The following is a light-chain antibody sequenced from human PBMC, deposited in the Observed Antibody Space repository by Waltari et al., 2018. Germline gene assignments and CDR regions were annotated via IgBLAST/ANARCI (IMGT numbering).Light chain of an antibody. CDR1: NSDIGYYNY. CDR2: DGT. V-gene: IGLV2-14*01. Sequence: QSALTQPASVSGSPGQSITISCTGTNSDIGYYNYVSWYQQYPGKAPKLMIFDGTRWPSGVSHRFSGSKSGNTASLTISGLQAEDEADYFCAAYTSTNTVIFGGGTKVTVL. CDR3: AAYTSTNTVI. J-gene: IGLJ2*01.